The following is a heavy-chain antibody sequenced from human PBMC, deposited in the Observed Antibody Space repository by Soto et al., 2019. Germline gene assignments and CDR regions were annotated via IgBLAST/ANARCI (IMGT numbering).Heavy chain of an antibody. CDR2: ISSSSSYI. V-gene: IGHV3-21*01. CDR3: AREAEGIVVSRNFDL. J-gene: IGHJ5*02. CDR1: GFTFSSYS. D-gene: IGHD6-19*01. Sequence: EVQLVESGGGLVKPGGSLRLSCVASGFTFSSYSMNWVRQAPGKGLEWVSSISSSSSYIYFADAVRGRFTISRDNAKNSVYLQMNSLRAEDTAVYYCAREAEGIVVSRNFDLGGQGTLVTVSS.